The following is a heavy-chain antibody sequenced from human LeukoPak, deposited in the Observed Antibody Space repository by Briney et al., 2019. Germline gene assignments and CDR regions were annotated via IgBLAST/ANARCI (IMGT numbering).Heavy chain of an antibody. Sequence: PSETLSLTCTVSGGSISSYYWSWIRQPAGKGLEWIGRIYTSGSTNYNPSLKSRVTMSVDTSKNQFSLKLSSVTAADTAVYYCARVSLAAAGYYFDYWGQGTLVTVSS. CDR3: ARVSLAAAGYYFDY. CDR2: IYTSGST. D-gene: IGHD6-13*01. J-gene: IGHJ4*02. V-gene: IGHV4-4*07. CDR1: GGSISSYY.